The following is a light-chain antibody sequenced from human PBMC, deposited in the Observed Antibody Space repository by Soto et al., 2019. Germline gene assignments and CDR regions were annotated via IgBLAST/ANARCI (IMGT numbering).Light chain of an antibody. CDR1: SSDVGGYNY. CDR2: DVS. Sequence: QSALTQPASGSGSPGQSITISCTGTSSDVGGYNYVSWYQQQPGKAPKLMIYDVSNRPSGVSNRFSGSKSGNTASLTISGLQAEDEADYYCSSYTSSSTVVFGGGTKVTVL. J-gene: IGLJ2*01. CDR3: SSYTSSSTVV. V-gene: IGLV2-14*01.